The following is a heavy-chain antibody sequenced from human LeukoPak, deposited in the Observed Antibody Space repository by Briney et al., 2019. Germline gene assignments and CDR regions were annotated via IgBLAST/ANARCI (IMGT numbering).Heavy chain of an antibody. CDR2: IYYSGST. CDR3: ARAPRDQSRRYYDSSGAFDP. J-gene: IGHJ5*02. D-gene: IGHD3-22*01. Sequence: PSETLSLTCTVSGGSISSYYWSWIRQPPGKGLEWIGYIYYSGSTNYNPSLKSRVTISVDTSKNQFSLKLSSVTAADTAVYYCARAPRDQSRRYYDSSGAFDPWGQGTLVTVSS. V-gene: IGHV4-59*12. CDR1: GGSISSYY.